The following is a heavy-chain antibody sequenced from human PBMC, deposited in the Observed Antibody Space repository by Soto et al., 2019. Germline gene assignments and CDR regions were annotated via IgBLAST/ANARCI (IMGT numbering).Heavy chain of an antibody. CDR1: GFIFRPYA. Sequence: QVLESGGGLVQPGGSRRLSCTASGFIFRPYAMYWVRQAPGRGLEWVAGISSTGATTGYAASVQGRFNISRDNSKNTLSLQMQSLRADDTAVYYCGGVVDHHFYGMDVWGQGATVTVSS. CDR2: ISSTGATT. J-gene: IGHJ6*02. D-gene: IGHD3-10*01. CDR3: GGVVDHHFYGMDV. V-gene: IGHV3-23*01.